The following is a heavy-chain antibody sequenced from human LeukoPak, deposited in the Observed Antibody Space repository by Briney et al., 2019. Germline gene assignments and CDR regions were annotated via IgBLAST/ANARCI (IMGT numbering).Heavy chain of an antibody. J-gene: IGHJ6*02. Sequence: GGSLRLSCAASGFTFSSDAMSWVRQAPGKGLEWVPAISGSGGSTYYADSVKGRFTISRDNSKNTLYLQMNSLRAEDTAVYYCAKVPGVRGYYYGMDVWGQGTTVTVSS. D-gene: IGHD3-10*01. CDR2: ISGSGGST. CDR1: GFTFSSDA. CDR3: AKVPGVRGYYYGMDV. V-gene: IGHV3-23*01.